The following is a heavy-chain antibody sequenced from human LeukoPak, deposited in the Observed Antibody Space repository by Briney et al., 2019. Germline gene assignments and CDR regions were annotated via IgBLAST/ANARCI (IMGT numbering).Heavy chain of an antibody. CDR3: ARDQHIVVVVAATSGYFDY. Sequence: SETLSLTCTVSGGSITSNSYYWGWIRQPPGKGLEWIGSITYSGSTNYNPSLKSRVTMSVDTSKNQFSLKLSSVTAADTAVYYCARDQHIVVVVAATSGYFDYWGQGTLVTVSS. J-gene: IGHJ4*02. CDR1: GGSITSNSYY. D-gene: IGHD2-15*01. V-gene: IGHV4-39*07. CDR2: ITYSGST.